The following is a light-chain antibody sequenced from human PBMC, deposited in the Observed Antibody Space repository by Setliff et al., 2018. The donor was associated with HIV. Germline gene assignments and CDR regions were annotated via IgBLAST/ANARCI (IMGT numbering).Light chain of an antibody. CDR1: SSDVGTYNF. V-gene: IGLV2-11*01. Sequence: QSALTQPRSVSGSPGQSVTISCSGFSSDVGTYNFVSWYQQHPGKAPKLMIYDVTKQPSGVPDRFSGSKSANTASLTISGLQAEDEADYYCCSSAGTYTYVFGTGTKVTVL. CDR2: DVT. J-gene: IGLJ1*01. CDR3: CSSAGTYTYV.